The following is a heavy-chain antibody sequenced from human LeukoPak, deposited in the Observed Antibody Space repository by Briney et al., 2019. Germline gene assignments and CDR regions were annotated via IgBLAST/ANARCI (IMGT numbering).Heavy chain of an antibody. J-gene: IGHJ4*02. D-gene: IGHD3-3*01. Sequence: SVKVSCKASGGTFSSYAISWVRQAPGQGLEWMGGIIPIFGTANYAQKFQGRVTITADESTSTAYMELSSLRSEDTAVYYCARQVDFWSGNYFDYWGQGTLVTVSS. V-gene: IGHV1-69*13. CDR2: IIPIFGTA. CDR1: GGTFSSYA. CDR3: ARQVDFWSGNYFDY.